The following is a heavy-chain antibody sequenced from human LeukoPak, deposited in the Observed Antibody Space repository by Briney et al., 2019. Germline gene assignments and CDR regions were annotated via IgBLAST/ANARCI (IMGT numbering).Heavy chain of an antibody. CDR3: ARALAVAGISDSLSFDY. J-gene: IGHJ4*02. CDR2: IYSGGST. Sequence: PGGSLRLSCAASGFTVSSNYMSWVRQAPGKGLEWVSAIYSGGSTYYADSVKGRFTISRDNSKNTLYLQMNSLRAEDTAVYYCARALAVAGISDSLSFDYWGQGTLVTVSS. D-gene: IGHD6-19*01. V-gene: IGHV3-66*01. CDR1: GFTVSSNY.